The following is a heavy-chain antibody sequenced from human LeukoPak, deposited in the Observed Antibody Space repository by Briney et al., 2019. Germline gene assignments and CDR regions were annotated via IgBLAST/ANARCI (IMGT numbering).Heavy chain of an antibody. V-gene: IGHV4-30-2*01. CDR1: GGSISSGGYS. J-gene: IGHJ4*02. D-gene: IGHD3-9*01. Sequence: SETLSLTCAVSGGSISSGGYSWSWIRQPPGKGLEWIGYIYHSGSTYYNPSLKSRVTISVDTSKNQFSLKLSSVTAADTAVYYCARAPPFDWLLTFFDYWGQGTLVTVSS. CDR3: ARAPPFDWLLTFFDY. CDR2: IYHSGST.